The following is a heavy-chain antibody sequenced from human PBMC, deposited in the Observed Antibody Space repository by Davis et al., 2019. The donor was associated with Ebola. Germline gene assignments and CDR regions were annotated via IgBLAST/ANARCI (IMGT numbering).Heavy chain of an antibody. CDR1: GFTFSSYA. CDR3: ARDYSSSPLWANWFDP. V-gene: IGHV3-23*01. D-gene: IGHD6-6*01. J-gene: IGHJ5*02. Sequence: GESLKISCAASGFTFSSYAMSWVRQAPGKGLEWVSAISGSGGSTYYADSVKGRFTISRDNSKNTLYLQMNSLRAEDTAVYYCARDYSSSPLWANWFDPWGQGTLVTVSS. CDR2: ISGSGGST.